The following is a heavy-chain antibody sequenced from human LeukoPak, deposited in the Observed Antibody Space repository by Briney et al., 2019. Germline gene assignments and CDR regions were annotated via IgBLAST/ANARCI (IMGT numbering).Heavy chain of an antibody. Sequence: GGSLRLSRAASGFTFSSYGMHWVRQAPGKGLEWVAFIRYDGSNKYYADSVRGRFTISRDNSKNTLYLQMNSLRAEDTAVYYCAKDPSGPPITPGRHYYDSSGYPYYFDYWGQGTLVTVSS. CDR1: GFTFSSYG. CDR2: IRYDGSNK. D-gene: IGHD3-22*01. CDR3: AKDPSGPPITPGRHYYDSSGYPYYFDY. J-gene: IGHJ4*02. V-gene: IGHV3-30*02.